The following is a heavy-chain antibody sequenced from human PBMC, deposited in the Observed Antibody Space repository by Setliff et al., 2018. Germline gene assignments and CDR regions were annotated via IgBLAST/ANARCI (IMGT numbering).Heavy chain of an antibody. CDR2: IYYSGST. J-gene: IGHJ3*02. D-gene: IGHD2-21*01. V-gene: IGHV4-59*06. CDR3: ARVALVVVIRNAFDI. Sequence: PSETLSLTCTVSGGSISSYYWSWIRQHPGKGLEWIGYIYYSGSTYYNPSLKSRVTISVDTSKNQFSLKLSSVTAADTAVYYCARVALVVVIRNAFDIWGQGTMVTVSS. CDR1: GGSISSYY.